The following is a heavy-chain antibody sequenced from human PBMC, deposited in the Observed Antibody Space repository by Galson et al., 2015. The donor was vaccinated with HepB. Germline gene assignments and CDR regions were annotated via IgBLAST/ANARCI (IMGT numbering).Heavy chain of an antibody. CDR1: GFTFSSYA. CDR3: ARDWFGSDAFDI. CDR2: ISYDGSNK. J-gene: IGHJ3*02. V-gene: IGHV3-30*04. Sequence: SLRLSCAASGFTFSSYAMHWVRQAPGKGLEWVAVISYDGSNKYYADSVKGRFTISRDNSKNTLYLQMNSLRAEDTAVYYCARDWFGSDAFDIWGQGTMVTVSS. D-gene: IGHD3-10*01.